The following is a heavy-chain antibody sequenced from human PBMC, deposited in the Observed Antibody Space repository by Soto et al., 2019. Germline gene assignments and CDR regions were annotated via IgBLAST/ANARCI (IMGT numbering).Heavy chain of an antibody. CDR2: IYYSGST. D-gene: IGHD1-26*01. CDR3: AREVGRTIDP. CDR1: GGSISSYY. Sequence: PSETLSLTCTVSGGSISSYYWSWIRQPPGKGLEWIGYIYYSGSTNYNPSLKSRVTISVDTSKNQFSLKLSSVTAAGTAVYYCAREVGRTIDPWGQGTLVTVSS. V-gene: IGHV4-59*01. J-gene: IGHJ5*02.